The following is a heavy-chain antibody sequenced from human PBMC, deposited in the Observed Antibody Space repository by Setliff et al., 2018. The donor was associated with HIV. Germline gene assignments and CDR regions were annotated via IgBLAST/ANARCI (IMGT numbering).Heavy chain of an antibody. CDR1: GGSISSTSYY. J-gene: IGHJ4*02. Sequence: PSETLSLTCTVSGGSISSTSYYWGWIRQPPGKSLEWVGSIFYTGSTNYRPSLESRVIVSLDTSKNQFSLKLNSVTAADTAVYYCTRRDVTTGMDSWGPGILVTVSS. V-gene: IGHV4-39*01. CDR3: TRRDVTTGMDS. CDR2: IFYTGST. D-gene: IGHD4-17*01.